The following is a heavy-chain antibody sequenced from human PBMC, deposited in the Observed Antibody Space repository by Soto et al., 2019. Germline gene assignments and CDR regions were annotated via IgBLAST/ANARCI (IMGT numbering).Heavy chain of an antibody. D-gene: IGHD2-2*01. CDR2: ISAYNGNT. Sequence: QVQLVQSGAEVKKPGASVKVSCKASGYTFTSYGISWVRQAPGQGLEWMGWISAYNGNTNYAQKLQGRVTMTTDTSMSKANRERSSLSSDHMAVYYCGTEDGSVVVPAATGWNYYYYGMDFSGQGTTVIV. V-gene: IGHV1-18*03. J-gene: IGHJ6*02. CDR3: GTEDGSVVVPAATGWNYYYYGMDF. CDR1: GYTFTSYG.